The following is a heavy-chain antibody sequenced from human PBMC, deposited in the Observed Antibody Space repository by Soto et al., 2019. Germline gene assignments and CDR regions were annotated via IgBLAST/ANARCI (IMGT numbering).Heavy chain of an antibody. D-gene: IGHD2-2*01. CDR3: ARVPDR. CDR2: INHSGNT. J-gene: IGHJ5*02. Sequence: SETLSLTCAFYGVSFSGYYWSWIRQPPGKGLEWIGEINHSGNTTYNPSLKGRVSISVDTSKNQFSLTLTSVTAADTAVYYCARVPDRWGQGTLVTVSS. CDR1: GVSFSGYY. V-gene: IGHV4-34*01.